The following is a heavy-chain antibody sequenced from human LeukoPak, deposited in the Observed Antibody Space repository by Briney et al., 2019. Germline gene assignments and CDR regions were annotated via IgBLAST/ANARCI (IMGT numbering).Heavy chain of an antibody. CDR1: GYTLTELS. CDR3: ATRRLGCCSSTSCYVGFDP. J-gene: IGHJ5*02. CDR2: FDPEDGET. V-gene: IGHV1-24*01. Sequence: ASVKVSCKVSGYTLTELSMHWVRQAPGKGLEWMGAFDPEDGETIYAQKFQGRVTMTEDTSTDTTYMELSSLRSEDTAVYYCATRRLGCCSSTSCYVGFDPWGQGTLVTVSS. D-gene: IGHD2-2*01.